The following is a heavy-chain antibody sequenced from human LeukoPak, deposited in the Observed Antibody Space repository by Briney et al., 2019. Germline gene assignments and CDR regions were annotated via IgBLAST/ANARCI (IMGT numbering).Heavy chain of an antibody. CDR2: ISAYNGNT. D-gene: IGHD2-2*01. CDR3: ARGIVVVPAAGFDP. CDR1: AYTFTSYG. Sequence: GASVKVSCKASAYTFTSYGISWVRQAPGQGLEWMGWISAYNGNTNYAQKLQGRVTITTDTSTSTAYMELRSLRSDDTAVYYCARGIVVVPAAGFDPWGQGTLVTVSS. J-gene: IGHJ5*02. V-gene: IGHV1-18*01.